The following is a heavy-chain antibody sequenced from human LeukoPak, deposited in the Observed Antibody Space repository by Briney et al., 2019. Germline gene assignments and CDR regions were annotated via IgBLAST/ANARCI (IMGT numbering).Heavy chain of an antibody. V-gene: IGHV3-21*01. CDR2: ISSSSSYI. D-gene: IGHD3-10*02. Sequence: GGSLRLSCAASGFTFSSYSMNWVRQAPGKVLEWVSSISSSSSYIYYADSVKGRFTISRDNAKNSLYLQMNSLRAEDTAVYYCARGVSHPTMWPYKVLDPWGQGTLVTVSS. J-gene: IGHJ5*02. CDR1: GFTFSSYS. CDR3: ARGVSHPTMWPYKVLDP.